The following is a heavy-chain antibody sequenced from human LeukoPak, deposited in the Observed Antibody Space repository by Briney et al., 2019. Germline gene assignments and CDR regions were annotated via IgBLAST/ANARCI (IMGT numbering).Heavy chain of an antibody. D-gene: IGHD3-9*01. CDR2: IRGDNGNT. V-gene: IGHV1-18*01. CDR1: GYTFSNYG. CDR3: ARVDLLTGYYFFDY. J-gene: IGHJ4*02. Sequence: GASVKVSCKVSGYTFSNYGISWVRQAPGQGLEWVGWIRGDNGNTNYAQKLRGRVTMTTDTSTSTAYMELRSLGSDETAVYYCARVDLLTGYYFFDYWGQGTLVTVSS.